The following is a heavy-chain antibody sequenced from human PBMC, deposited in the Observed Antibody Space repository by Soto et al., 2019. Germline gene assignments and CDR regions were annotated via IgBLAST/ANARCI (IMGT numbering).Heavy chain of an antibody. Sequence: GGSLRLSCAAAGFTFSSYTMSWVRQAPGKGLEWVSSISSSTYIYYADSVKGRFTISRDNAKNSLYLQMNSLRAEDTAVYYCARDNGEFDPWGQGTLVTVSS. CDR2: ISSSTYI. V-gene: IGHV3-21*01. CDR1: GFTFSSYT. D-gene: IGHD3-10*01. J-gene: IGHJ5*02. CDR3: ARDNGEFDP.